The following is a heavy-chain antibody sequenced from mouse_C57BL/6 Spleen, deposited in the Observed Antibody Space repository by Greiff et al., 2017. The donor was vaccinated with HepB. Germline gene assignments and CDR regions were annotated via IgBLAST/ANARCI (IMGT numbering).Heavy chain of an antibody. D-gene: IGHD2-4*01. CDR3: ASYDYDDWYFDV. CDR2: ISSGSSTI. V-gene: IGHV5-17*01. Sequence: EVKLVESGGGLVKPGGSLKLSCAASGFTFSDYGMHWVRQAPEKGLEWVAYISSGSSTIYYADTVKGRFTISRDNAKNTLLLQMTSLRSEDTAMYYCASYDYDDWYFDVWGTGTTVTVSS. J-gene: IGHJ1*03. CDR1: GFTFSDYG.